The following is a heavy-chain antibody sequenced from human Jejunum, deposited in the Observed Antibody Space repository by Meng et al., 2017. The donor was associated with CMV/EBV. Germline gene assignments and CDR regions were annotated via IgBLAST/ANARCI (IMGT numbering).Heavy chain of an antibody. CDR3: ARQNRYCSGGICYRYFDY. D-gene: IGHD2-15*01. CDR1: SSSSYY. J-gene: IGHJ4*02. Sequence: SSSSYYWGWLRQPPWQGLECIGSVFYSGSAYFNPSLRSRVTMPVDTSKNQFSLRLTSVTAADTAAYYCARQNRYCSGGICYRYFDYWGQGALVTVSS. V-gene: IGHV4-39*01. CDR2: VFYSGSA.